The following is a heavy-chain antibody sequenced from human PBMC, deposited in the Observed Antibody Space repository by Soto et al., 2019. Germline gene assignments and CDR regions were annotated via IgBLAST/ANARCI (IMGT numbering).Heavy chain of an antibody. Sequence: QVQLVESGGGVVQPGRSLRLSCAASGFTFSSYAMHWVRQAPGKGLEWVAVISYDGSNKYYADSVKGRFTISRDNSKNTLYLQMNSLRAEDTAVYYCARASGRSGSYPNWFDPWGQGTLVTVSS. J-gene: IGHJ5*02. CDR3: ARASGRSGSYPNWFDP. D-gene: IGHD1-26*01. CDR2: ISYDGSNK. CDR1: GFTFSSYA. V-gene: IGHV3-30-3*01.